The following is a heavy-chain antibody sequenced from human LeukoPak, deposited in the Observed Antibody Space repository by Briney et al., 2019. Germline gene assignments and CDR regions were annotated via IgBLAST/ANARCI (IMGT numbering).Heavy chain of an antibody. CDR1: GFTFSSYG. CDR2: ISYDGSNK. Sequence: PGGSLRLSCAASGFTFSSYGMHWVRQAPGKGLEWVAVISYDGSNKYYADSVKGRFTISRDNSKNTLYLQMNSLRAEDTAVYYCAKEGATYYDFWSGYFGKPWFDYWGQGTLVTVSS. CDR3: AKEGATYYDFWSGYFGKPWFDY. J-gene: IGHJ4*02. V-gene: IGHV3-30*18. D-gene: IGHD3-3*01.